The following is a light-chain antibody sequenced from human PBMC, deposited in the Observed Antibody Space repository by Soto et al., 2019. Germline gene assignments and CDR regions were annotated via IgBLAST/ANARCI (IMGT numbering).Light chain of an antibody. V-gene: IGLV2-23*01. Sequence: QSALTQPASVSGSPGQSITISCTGTVSDAGGYNLVSWYQQHPGKAPKLMIYEGTKRPSGISNRFSASKSGNTASLTISGLQAEDEADYYCSSFPRSRIVVFGGGTQLTVL. J-gene: IGLJ2*01. CDR1: VSDAGGYNL. CDR3: SSFPRSRIVV. CDR2: EGT.